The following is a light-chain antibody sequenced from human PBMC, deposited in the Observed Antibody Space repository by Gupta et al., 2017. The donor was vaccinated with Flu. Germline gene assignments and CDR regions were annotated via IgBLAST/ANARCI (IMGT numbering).Light chain of an antibody. V-gene: IGLV2-14*01. CDR3: SSETKTNTLVV. Sequence: YCTVSSSDVGGYKYVSGYQQNSGKAPKLMIFEVSNRHSGVANRFSGSKYGNTAAVTITGLQAEDEADYYCSSETKTNTLVVFGGGTKLAVL. J-gene: IGLJ2*01. CDR2: EVS. CDR1: SSDVGGYKY.